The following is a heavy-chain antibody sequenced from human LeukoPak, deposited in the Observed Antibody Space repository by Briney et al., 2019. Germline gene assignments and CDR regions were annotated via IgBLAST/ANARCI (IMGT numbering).Heavy chain of an antibody. Sequence: SETLSLTCTVSGGSISSYYWSWIRQPPGKGLEWIGYIYYSGSTNYNPSLKSRVTISVDTSKNRFSLKLSSVTAADTAVYYCARAITGLWFGEGGWFDPWGQGTLVTVSS. CDR3: ARAITGLWFGEGGWFDP. D-gene: IGHD3-10*01. V-gene: IGHV4-59*01. J-gene: IGHJ5*02. CDR2: IYYSGST. CDR1: GGSISSYY.